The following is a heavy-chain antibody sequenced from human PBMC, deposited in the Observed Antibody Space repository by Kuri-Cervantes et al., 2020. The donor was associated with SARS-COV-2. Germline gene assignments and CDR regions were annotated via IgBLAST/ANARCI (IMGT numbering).Heavy chain of an antibody. CDR3: TRQYSSGWYTRGSEYFQH. CDR2: IQKDGSEK. Sequence: ETLSLTCAASGFTFSSYSMNWVRQAQGKGLEWVANIQKDGSEKYYVDSVKGRFTISGDNAKNSLYLQMNSLRAEDTAVYYCTRQYSSGWYTRGSEYFQHWGQGTLVTDSS. D-gene: IGHD6-19*01. V-gene: IGHV3-7*03. CDR1: GFTFSSYS. J-gene: IGHJ1*01.